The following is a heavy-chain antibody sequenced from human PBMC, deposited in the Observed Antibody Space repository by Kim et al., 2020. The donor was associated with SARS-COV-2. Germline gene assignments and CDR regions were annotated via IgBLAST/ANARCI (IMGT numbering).Heavy chain of an antibody. J-gene: IGHJ4*02. CDR2: IKSKTDGGTT. CDR1: GFTFSNAW. V-gene: IGHV3-15*01. CDR3: TTGLSLIVVVPAATGVVDY. Sequence: GGSLRLSCAASGFTFSNAWMSWVRQAPGKGLEWVGRIKSKTDGGTTDYAAPVKGRFTISRDDSKNTLYLQMNSLKTEDTAVYYCTTGLSLIVVVPAATGVVDYWGQGTLVTVSS. D-gene: IGHD2-2*01.